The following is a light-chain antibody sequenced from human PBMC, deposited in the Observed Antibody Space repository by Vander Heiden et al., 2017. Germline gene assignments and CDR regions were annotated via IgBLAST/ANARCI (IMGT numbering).Light chain of an antibody. CDR3: QQSHSNPHT. Sequence: DIQMTQSPSSLSASVGDRVTITCRASQSIANYLNWYQQKPGKAPKLLIHTVSTLHSGVPSRFSGSGSGTDFSRTISSLQPEDFATYYCQQSHSNPHTCGGGTKVEI. CDR2: TVS. J-gene: IGKJ4*01. V-gene: IGKV1-39*01. CDR1: QSIANY.